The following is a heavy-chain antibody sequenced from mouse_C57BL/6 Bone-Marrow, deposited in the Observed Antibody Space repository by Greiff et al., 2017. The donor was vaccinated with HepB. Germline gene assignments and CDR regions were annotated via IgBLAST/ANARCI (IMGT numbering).Heavy chain of an antibody. D-gene: IGHD2-4*01. J-gene: IGHJ2*01. Sequence: EVQLQESGPGLVKPSQSLSLTCSVTGYSITSGYYWNWIRQFPGNKLEWMGYISYDGSNNYNPSLKNRISITRDTSKNQFFLKLNSVTTEDTATYYCARRYYDYYYFDCWGQGTTLTVSS. CDR2: ISYDGSN. CDR1: GYSITSGYY. V-gene: IGHV3-6*01. CDR3: ARRYYDYYYFDC.